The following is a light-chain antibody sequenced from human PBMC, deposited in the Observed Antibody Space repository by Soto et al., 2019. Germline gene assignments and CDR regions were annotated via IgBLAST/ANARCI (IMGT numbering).Light chain of an antibody. CDR2: GVS. V-gene: IGLV2-14*01. Sequence: QSALTQPASVSGSPGQSITISCTGTSSDVGGHNFVSWHQQHPGKAPKFIIYGVSNRPSGVSDRFSGSKSGNTASLTISGLQAEDEDDYYCSSFTNTGTWVFGGGTKLTVL. CDR3: SSFTNTGTWV. J-gene: IGLJ3*02. CDR1: SSDVGGHNF.